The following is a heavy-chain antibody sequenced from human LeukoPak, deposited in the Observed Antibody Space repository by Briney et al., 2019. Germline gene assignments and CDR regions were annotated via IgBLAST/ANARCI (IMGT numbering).Heavy chain of an antibody. V-gene: IGHV3-23*01. D-gene: IGHD4-17*01. CDR3: ASTVTNYYYYMDV. CDR2: INGSGGRI. CDR1: GFTFSSYA. J-gene: IGHJ6*03. Sequence: PGGSLRLSCAASGFTFSSYAMSWVRQAPGKGLEWVSAINGSGGRIYYADSVKGRFTISRDNSKSTLYLQMNSLRAEDTAVYYCASTVTNYYYYMDVWGKGTTVTVSS.